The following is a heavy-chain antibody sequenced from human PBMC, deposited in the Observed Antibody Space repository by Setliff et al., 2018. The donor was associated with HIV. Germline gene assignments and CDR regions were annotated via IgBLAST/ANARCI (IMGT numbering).Heavy chain of an antibody. Sequence: PSETLSLTCNVSGASINGGRFYWGWIRQPPGKALEWLGSVFHSGSDYYNPSLKSRVIISVDTSRNHFSLTLNSVTAADTAIYYCARTNKAAPASAGFDVWGQGTMVTVSS. J-gene: IGHJ3*01. CDR1: GASINGGRFY. CDR2: VFHSGSD. V-gene: IGHV4-39*02. D-gene: IGHD6-25*01. CDR3: ARTNKAAPASAGFDV.